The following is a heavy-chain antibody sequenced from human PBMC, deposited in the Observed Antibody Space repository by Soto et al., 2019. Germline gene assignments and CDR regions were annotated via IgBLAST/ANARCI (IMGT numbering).Heavy chain of an antibody. D-gene: IGHD3-3*01. V-gene: IGHV3-15*01. CDR3: ITDYGTVDRDFVSDVLGQ. CDR2: IKRKTDGERT. CDR1: GFSFISAL. J-gene: IGHJ4*02. Sequence: VGSLSLSCAASGFSFISALESWVRQAPGTGLEGVGRIKRKTDGERTDYAAPVKGRFTISRDDSKSTVYLQMNSLEPEDTAIYYCITDYGTVDRDFVSDVLGQWGQGTQVTVSS.